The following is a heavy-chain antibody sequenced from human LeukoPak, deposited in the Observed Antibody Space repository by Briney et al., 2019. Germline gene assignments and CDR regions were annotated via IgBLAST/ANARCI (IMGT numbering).Heavy chain of an antibody. V-gene: IGHV3-74*01. Sequence: GGSLRLSCAASGFTFRSYWMHWVRQAPGKGLEWVSRINERATIISYADSVKGRFTISRENARNTLYLQMNSLTAEDTAVYYCVRDLILVWTPGDDFDYWGQGTLVTVSS. CDR2: INERATII. D-gene: IGHD3-16*01. CDR3: VRDLILVWTPGDDFDY. CDR1: GFTFRSYW. J-gene: IGHJ4*02.